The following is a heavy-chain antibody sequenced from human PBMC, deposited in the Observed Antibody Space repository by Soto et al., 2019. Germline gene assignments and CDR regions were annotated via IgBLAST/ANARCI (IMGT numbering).Heavy chain of an antibody. J-gene: IGHJ6*02. CDR3: AKDYSVVLNPYYYYYGMDV. CDR1: GFTFSSYA. D-gene: IGHD3-22*01. CDR2: ISGSGGST. Sequence: PGGSLRLSCAASGFTFSSYAMSWVRQAPGKGLEWVSAISGSGGSTYYADSVKGRFTISRDNSKNTLYLQMNSLRAEDTAVYYCAKDYSVVLNPYYYYYGMDVWGQGNTVTVSS. V-gene: IGHV3-23*01.